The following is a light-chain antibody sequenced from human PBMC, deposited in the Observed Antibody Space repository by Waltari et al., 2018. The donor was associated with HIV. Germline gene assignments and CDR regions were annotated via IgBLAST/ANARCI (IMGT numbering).Light chain of an antibody. J-gene: IGLJ2*01. CDR3: SSYAGSNNSVV. CDR2: EVS. V-gene: IGLV2-8*01. Sequence: QSALPQPPSASGSPGPSVTISCTGTSRHVGGSYYVPWYQQHPGKAPKLMIYEVSKRPSGVPDRFSGSKSGNTASLTVSGLQAEDEADYYCSSYAGSNNSVVFGGGTKLTVL. CDR1: SRHVGGSYY.